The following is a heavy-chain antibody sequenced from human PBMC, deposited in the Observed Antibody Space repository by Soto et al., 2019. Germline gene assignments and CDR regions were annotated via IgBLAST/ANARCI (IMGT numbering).Heavy chain of an antibody. CDR2: INHSGST. V-gene: IGHV4-34*01. Sequence: SETLSLTCAVYGGSFSGYYWSWIRQPPGKGLEWIGEINHSGSTNYNPSLKSRVTISVDTSKNQFSLKLSSVTAADTAVYYCARGYKSRVIKTWGQGTLVTVSS. CDR3: ARGYKSRVIKT. D-gene: IGHD3-9*01. CDR1: GGSFSGYY. J-gene: IGHJ4*02.